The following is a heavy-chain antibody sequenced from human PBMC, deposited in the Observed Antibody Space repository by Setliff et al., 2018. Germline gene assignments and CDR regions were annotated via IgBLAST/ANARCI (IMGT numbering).Heavy chain of an antibody. V-gene: IGHV1-24*01. Sequence: ASVKVSCKVSGSTLTELTMYWVRQAPGKGLEWMGSFNPEDDEIIYAQKFLGRVTMTEDTSTDTAYMELSSLRSEDTAVYYCATKDYDTSGYYRPFGFWGQEPRSPSPQ. J-gene: IGHJ4*01. CDR1: GSTLTELT. CDR2: FNPEDDEI. D-gene: IGHD3-22*01. CDR3: ATKDYDTSGYYRPFGF.